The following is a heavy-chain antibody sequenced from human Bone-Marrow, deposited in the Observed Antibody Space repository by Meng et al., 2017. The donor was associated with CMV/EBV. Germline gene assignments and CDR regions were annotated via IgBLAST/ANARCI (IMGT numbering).Heavy chain of an antibody. CDR1: GYTFTSYG. CDR2: ISTYNGDT. V-gene: IGHV1-18*01. Sequence: ASVKVSCKASGYTFTSYGISWVRQAPGQGLEWMGWISTYNGDTNYAQRLQGRVTMTTDTSTRIAYMELRNLRSDDTAVYYCARDHIRLGWYGAYGLDVWGQGTTVTVSS. CDR3: ARDHIRLGWYGAYGLDV. J-gene: IGHJ6*02. D-gene: IGHD3-10*01.